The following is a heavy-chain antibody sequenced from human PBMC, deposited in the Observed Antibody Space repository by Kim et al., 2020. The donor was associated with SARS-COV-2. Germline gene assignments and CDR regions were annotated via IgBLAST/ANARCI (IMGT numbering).Heavy chain of an antibody. CDR3: VREGTTEYNFFDP. CDR1: GFTLSGYT. J-gene: IGHJ5*02. CDR2: ISTSSTSI. D-gene: IGHD4-4*01. Sequence: GGSLRLSCAASGFTLSGYTMLWVRQAPGKGLEWICSISTSSTSINYAASVKGRFTIPRDNAKNLLFLQMASLRGDYTAVYYCVREGTTEYNFFDPWGKGT. V-gene: IGHV3-21*06.